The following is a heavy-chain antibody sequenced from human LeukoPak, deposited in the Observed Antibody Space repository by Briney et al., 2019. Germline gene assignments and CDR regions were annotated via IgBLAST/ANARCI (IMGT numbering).Heavy chain of an antibody. D-gene: IGHD3-10*01. CDR1: GFTFSSYA. V-gene: IGHV3-30*04. Sequence: GGSLRLSCAASGFTFSSYAMHWVRQAPGKGLEWVAVILYDGSNKYYADSVKGRFTISRDNSKNTLYLQMNSLRAEDTAVSYCAREGYYGSGIKSVAFDIWGQGTMVTVSS. CDR3: AREGYYGSGIKSVAFDI. J-gene: IGHJ3*02. CDR2: ILYDGSNK.